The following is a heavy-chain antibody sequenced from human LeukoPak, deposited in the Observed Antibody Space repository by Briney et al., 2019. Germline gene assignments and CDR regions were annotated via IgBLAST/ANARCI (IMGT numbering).Heavy chain of an antibody. V-gene: IGHV1-18*01. J-gene: IGHJ4*02. Sequence: ASVKVSCKASGYSSTKFGISWVRQAPGQGLEWMGWISDYNGNTNYEQKVQGRVTMTTDTSTGTAYMELRSLRSDDTAVYYCARDSPYSSSSLGFDYWGQGSLVTVSS. D-gene: IGHD6-13*01. CDR3: ARDSPYSSSSLGFDY. CDR1: GYSSTKFG. CDR2: ISDYNGNT.